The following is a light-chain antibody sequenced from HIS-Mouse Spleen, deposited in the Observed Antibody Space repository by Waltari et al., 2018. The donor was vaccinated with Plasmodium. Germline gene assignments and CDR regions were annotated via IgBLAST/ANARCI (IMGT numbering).Light chain of an antibody. CDR1: QSVSSN. V-gene: IGKV3-15*01. CDR3: QQYNNWSFT. Sequence: DIVMTQSPATLSVSPGERATLSCRASQSVSSNLAWYQPKPGQAPRFLIYGASTRATGIPARFSGSGSGTEFTLTISSLQSEDFAVYYCQQYNNWSFTFGPGTKVDIK. CDR2: GAS. J-gene: IGKJ3*01.